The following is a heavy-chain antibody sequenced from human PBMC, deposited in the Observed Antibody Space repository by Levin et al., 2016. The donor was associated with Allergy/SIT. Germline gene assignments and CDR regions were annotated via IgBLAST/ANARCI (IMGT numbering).Heavy chain of an antibody. J-gene: IGHJ4*02. CDR3: ARERTILYYGSGGPFDY. D-gene: IGHD3-10*01. Sequence: GESLKISCAASGFTFSSYWMSWVRQAPGKGLEWVANIKQDGSEKYYVDSVKGRFTISRDNAKNSLYLQMNSLRAEDTAVYYCARERTILYYGSGGPFDYWGQGTLVTVSS. CDR1: GFTFSSYW. CDR2: IKQDGSEK. V-gene: IGHV3-7*01.